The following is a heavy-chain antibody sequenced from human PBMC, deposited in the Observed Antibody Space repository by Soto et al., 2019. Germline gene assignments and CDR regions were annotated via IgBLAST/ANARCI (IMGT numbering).Heavy chain of an antibody. V-gene: IGHV3-33*01. CDR2: IWYDGSKK. Sequence: QVQLVESGGGVVKPGTSLRLSCATSGFTFSDDAMHWVRQAPGKGLEWVAVIWYDGSKKHYADFVKGRFTISRDNSNDTLYLQMSSLTADDTAVYWCAREGRHTAMFSGLDYWGQGTLVTVSS. CDR1: GFTFSDDA. CDR3: AREGRHTAMFSGLDY. D-gene: IGHD5-18*01. J-gene: IGHJ4*02.